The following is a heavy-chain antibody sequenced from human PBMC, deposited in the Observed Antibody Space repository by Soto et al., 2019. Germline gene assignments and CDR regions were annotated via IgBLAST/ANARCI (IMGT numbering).Heavy chain of an antibody. CDR2: ISYDGGNE. J-gene: IGHJ3*02. V-gene: IGHV3-30*03. Sequence: QVQLVESGGGVVQPGRCLRLSCAASGFTFSNFAMYWVRQAPAKGVEWMAVISYDGGNENYADSVKGRFTISRDNSENPLYLQMNSLRPEDTAVYYCARRIPVSGPYGAFDIWGPGTMVIVSS. CDR3: ARRIPVSGPYGAFDI. CDR1: GFTFSNFA. D-gene: IGHD6-13*01.